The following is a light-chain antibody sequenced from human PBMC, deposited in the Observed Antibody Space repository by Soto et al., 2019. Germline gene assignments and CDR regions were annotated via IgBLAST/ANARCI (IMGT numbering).Light chain of an antibody. CDR1: SSDIGAYNY. CDR2: EVS. V-gene: IGLV2-14*01. CDR3: FSFTTDWTHV. Sequence: QSALTQPASVSGSPGQSITISCTGSSSDIGAYNYVSWFQQYPGKAPKLIISEVSNRPSGVFNRFSGSKSGTAASLTISGLQTEDEADYFCFSFTTDWTHVFGTGTKVTVL. J-gene: IGLJ1*01.